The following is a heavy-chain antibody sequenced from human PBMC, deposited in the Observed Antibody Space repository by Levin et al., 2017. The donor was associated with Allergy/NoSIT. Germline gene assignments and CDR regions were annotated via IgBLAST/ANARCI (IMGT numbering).Heavy chain of an antibody. CDR1: GFSLSTSGVG. Sequence: SGPTLVKPTQTLTLTCSFSGFSLSTSGVGVAWIRQPPGKALEWLALIYWDGDKQYSPSLQSRLSITKDTSENQVVRTMTNQDPVDTATYYCAHRGWEMTANPFDYWGQGTLVTVSS. J-gene: IGHJ4*02. D-gene: IGHD5-24*01. V-gene: IGHV2-5*02. CDR3: AHRGWEMTANPFDY. CDR2: IYWDGDK.